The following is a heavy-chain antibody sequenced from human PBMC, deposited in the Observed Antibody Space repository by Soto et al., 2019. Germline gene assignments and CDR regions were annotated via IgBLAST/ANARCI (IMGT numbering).Heavy chain of an antibody. J-gene: IGHJ5*02. V-gene: IGHV3-21*01. Sequence: GGSLRLSCAASGFTFSSYSMNWVRQAPGKGLEWVSSISSSSSYIYYADSVKGRFTISGDNAKNSLYLQMNSLRAEDTAVYYCARDLGYCTNGVCPHPPNWFDPWGQGTLVTVSS. CDR1: GFTFSSYS. CDR3: ARDLGYCTNGVCPHPPNWFDP. D-gene: IGHD2-8*01. CDR2: ISSSSSYI.